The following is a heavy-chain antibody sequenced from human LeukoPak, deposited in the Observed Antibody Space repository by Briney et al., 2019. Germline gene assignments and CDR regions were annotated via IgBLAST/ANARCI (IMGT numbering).Heavy chain of an antibody. Sequence: GGSLRLSCAASGFTFNNAWMSWVRQAPGKGPEWVGRIKRKTDGGAIDYAAPVEGRFTISRDDSKSIVYLQMNSLKIEDTAVYYCTRGSYCSRSTCYRTHNWFDPWGQGTLVTVSS. CDR3: TRGSYCSRSTCYRTHNWFDP. J-gene: IGHJ5*02. CDR1: GFTFNNAW. D-gene: IGHD2-2*01. CDR2: IKRKTDGGAI. V-gene: IGHV3-15*01.